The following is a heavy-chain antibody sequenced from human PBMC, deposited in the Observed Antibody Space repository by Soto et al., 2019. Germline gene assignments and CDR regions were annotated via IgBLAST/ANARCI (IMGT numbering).Heavy chain of an antibody. J-gene: IGHJ1*01. CDR1: GFTFSSYG. CDR3: AKDSGIQLWLKYFQH. CDR2: ISYDGSNK. V-gene: IGHV3-30*18. D-gene: IGHD5-18*01. Sequence: GGSLRLSCAASGFTFSSYGMHWDRQAPGKGLEWVAVISYDGSNKYYADSVKGRFTISRDNSKNTLYLQMNSLRAEDTAVYYCAKDSGIQLWLKYFQHWGQGTLVTVSS.